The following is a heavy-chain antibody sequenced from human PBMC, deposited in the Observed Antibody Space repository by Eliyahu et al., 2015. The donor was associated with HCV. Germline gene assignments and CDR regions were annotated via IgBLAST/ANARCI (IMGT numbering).Heavy chain of an antibody. D-gene: IGHD2-2*01. J-gene: IGHJ6*02. V-gene: IGHV3-7*01. CDR3: ARGAIADYYYGMDV. Sequence: EVQLVESGGGLVQPGGSLRLSCAASGFXFXSYWMNWXRQAPGKGXEWVAXIKQDGSEKYYVDSVKGRFTISRDNAKNSLYLQMNSLRAEDTAVYYCARGAIADYYYGMDVWGQGTTVTVSS. CDR2: IKQDGSEK. CDR1: GFXFXSYW.